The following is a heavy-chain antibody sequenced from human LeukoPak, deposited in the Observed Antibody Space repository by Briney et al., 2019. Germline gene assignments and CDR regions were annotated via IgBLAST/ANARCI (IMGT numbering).Heavy chain of an antibody. D-gene: IGHD6-25*01. CDR2: IRSKDYGGTI. J-gene: IGHJ4*02. Sequence: QAGGSLRLSCTASGFTFGDYAMSWFRQAPGKGLEWVGFIRSKDYGGTIEYAASVKGRFTIPRDDSRSIAYLQMNSLKIEDTAVYYCSRDRGIGYPSSGRGALYNFDYWGQGPLVTVSS. CDR3: SRDRGIGYPSSGRGALYNFDY. V-gene: IGHV3-49*03. CDR1: GFTFGDYA.